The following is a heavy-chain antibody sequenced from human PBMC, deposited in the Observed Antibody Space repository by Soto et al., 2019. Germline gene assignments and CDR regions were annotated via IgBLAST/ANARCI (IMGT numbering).Heavy chain of an antibody. CDR3: ARAGSYGNYYFDY. CDR1: GGSFSGYY. CDR2: INHSGST. V-gene: IGHV4-34*01. J-gene: IGHJ4*02. Sequence: SETLSLTCAVYGGSFSGYYWSWIRQPPGKGLEWIGEINHSGSTNYNPSLKSRVTISVDTSKNQFSLKLSSVTAADTAVYYCARAGSYGNYYFDYWGQGTLVTVSS. D-gene: IGHD5-18*01.